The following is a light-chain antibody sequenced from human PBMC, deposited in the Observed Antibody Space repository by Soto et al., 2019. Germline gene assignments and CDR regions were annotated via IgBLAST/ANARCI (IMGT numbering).Light chain of an antibody. CDR3: QQSYSTLGT. Sequence: DIQMTQSPSSLSASVGDRVTITCRASQSISSYLNWYQQKPGKAPKLLIYAASSLQSGVPSRFSGSGSGTDFTLTTSSLQPEDFATYYCQQSYSTLGTFGQGTKVDI. V-gene: IGKV1-39*01. J-gene: IGKJ1*01. CDR2: AAS. CDR1: QSISSY.